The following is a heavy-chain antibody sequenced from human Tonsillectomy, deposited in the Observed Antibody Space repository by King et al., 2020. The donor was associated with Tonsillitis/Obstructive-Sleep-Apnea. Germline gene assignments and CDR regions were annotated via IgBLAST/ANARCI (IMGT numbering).Heavy chain of an antibody. Sequence: VQLVESGGGVVQPGRSLRLSCAASGFTFSSYAMHWVRQAPGKGLEGVAVISYDGSNKYYAGSVKGRFTISRDNSKNTLYLQMNSLRAEDTAVYYCARGVLYGWGSYSDAFDNWGQGTMVTVSS. D-gene: IGHD3-10*01. CDR2: ISYDGSNK. V-gene: IGHV3-30*04. CDR1: GFTFSSYA. J-gene: IGHJ3*02. CDR3: ARGVLYGWGSYSDAFDN.